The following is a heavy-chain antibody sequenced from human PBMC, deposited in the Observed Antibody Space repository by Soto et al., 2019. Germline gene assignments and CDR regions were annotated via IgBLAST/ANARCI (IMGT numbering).Heavy chain of an antibody. V-gene: IGHV3-74*01. CDR3: VKVLARGVGVPRFYFDS. J-gene: IGHJ4*02. CDR2: INADGTST. CDR1: GFTFSNSW. Sequence: GGSLRLSCAASGFTFSNSWMHWVRQVSGKGLEWVSRINADGTSTSYADSVKGRFTISRDNAKNTLYLQVNSLRAEDTAVYYCVKVLARGVGVPRFYFDSWGQGALVTVSS. D-gene: IGHD2-2*01.